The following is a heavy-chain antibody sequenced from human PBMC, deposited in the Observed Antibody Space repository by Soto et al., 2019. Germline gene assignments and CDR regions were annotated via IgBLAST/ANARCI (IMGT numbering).Heavy chain of an antibody. J-gene: IGHJ6*02. CDR3: ARDRLIKREYSYGYTLYYYGMDV. V-gene: IGHV4-30-4*01. D-gene: IGHD5-18*01. Sequence: SETLSLTCTVSGGSISSGDYYWSWIRQPPGKGLEWIGYIYYSGSTYYNPSLKSRVTISVDTSKNQFSLKLSSVTAADTAVYYCARDRLIKREYSYGYTLYYYGMDVWGQGTTVTV. CDR1: GGSISSGDYY. CDR2: IYYSGST.